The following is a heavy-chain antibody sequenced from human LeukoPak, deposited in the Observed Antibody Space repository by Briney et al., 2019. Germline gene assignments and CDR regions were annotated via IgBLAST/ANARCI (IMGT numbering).Heavy chain of an antibody. CDR2: INPNSGGT. J-gene: IGHJ4*02. D-gene: IGHD1-26*01. Sequence: AASVKVSCKASGYTFTGYYMHWVRQAPGQGLEWMGWINPNSGGTNYAQKFQGRVTMTRDTSISTAYMELSRLRSDDTAVYYCAREGLLSGSYNFDYWGQGTLVTVSS. CDR3: AREGLLSGSYNFDY. V-gene: IGHV1-2*02. CDR1: GYTFTGYY.